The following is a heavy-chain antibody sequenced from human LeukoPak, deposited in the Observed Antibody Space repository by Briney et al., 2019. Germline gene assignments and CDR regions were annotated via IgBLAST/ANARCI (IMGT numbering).Heavy chain of an antibody. CDR1: GYTFTGYY. Sequence: ASVKVSCKASGYTFTGYYMHWVRQAPGQGLEWMGWINPNSGGTNYAQKFQGRVTMTRDTSISTAYMELSRLRSDDTAVYYCARDCVTSSCIDYWGQGTLVTVSS. V-gene: IGHV1-2*02. CDR3: ARDCVTSSCIDY. CDR2: INPNSGGT. D-gene: IGHD6-13*01. J-gene: IGHJ4*02.